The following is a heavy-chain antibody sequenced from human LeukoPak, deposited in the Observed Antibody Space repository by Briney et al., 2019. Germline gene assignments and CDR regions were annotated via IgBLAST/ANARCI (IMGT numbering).Heavy chain of an antibody. CDR1: GGSISSYY. D-gene: IGHD6-19*01. Sequence: MTSETLSLTCTVSGGSISSYYWSWIRQPPGKGLEWIGYIYYSGSTNYNPSLKSRVTISVDTSKNQFSLKLSSVTAADTAVYYCARVVEEEVAGGENYFDYWGQGTLVTVSS. J-gene: IGHJ4*02. CDR3: ARVVEEEVAGGENYFDY. CDR2: IYYSGST. V-gene: IGHV4-59*01.